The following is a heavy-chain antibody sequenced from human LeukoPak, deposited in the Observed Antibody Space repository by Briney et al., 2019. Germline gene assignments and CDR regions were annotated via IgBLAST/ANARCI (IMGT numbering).Heavy chain of an antibody. Sequence: PSETLSLTCTVSGGSISSGSYYWSWIRQPAGKGLEWIGHIYTRGSTNYNPSLKSRVTISVDTSKNQFSLKLSSVTAADTAVYYCARRANAFDIWGQGTMVTVSS. CDR2: IYTRGST. CDR3: ARRANAFDI. V-gene: IGHV4-61*09. CDR1: GGSISSGSYY. J-gene: IGHJ3*02.